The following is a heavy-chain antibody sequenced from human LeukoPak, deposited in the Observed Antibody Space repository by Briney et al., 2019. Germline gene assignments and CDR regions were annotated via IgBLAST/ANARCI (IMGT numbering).Heavy chain of an antibody. CDR1: GGSFSGYY. CDR3: ARGRGYCSSTSCYRYYFDY. J-gene: IGHJ4*02. Sequence: SETLSLTCAVYGGSFSGYYWSWIRQPPGKGLELIGEINHSGSTNYNPSLKSRVTISVDTSKNQFSLKLSSVTAADTAVYYCARGRGYCSSTSCYRYYFDYWGQGTLVTVSS. D-gene: IGHD2-2*02. V-gene: IGHV4-34*01. CDR2: INHSGST.